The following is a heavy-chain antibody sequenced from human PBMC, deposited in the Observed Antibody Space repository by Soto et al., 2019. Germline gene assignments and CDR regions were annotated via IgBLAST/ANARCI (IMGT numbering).Heavy chain of an antibody. J-gene: IGHJ4*02. D-gene: IGHD5-18*01. CDR3: VSGYLGRH. Sequence: SETLSLTCTVSGGSISSSDYYWGWIRQPPGKGLEWIGNIYYSGSASYNPSLKSRVTISVDTSKNQVSLKLSSVTAADTAVYNCVSGYLGRHWGQGTLVTVSS. V-gene: IGHV4-39*01. CDR2: IYYSGSA. CDR1: GGSISSSDYY.